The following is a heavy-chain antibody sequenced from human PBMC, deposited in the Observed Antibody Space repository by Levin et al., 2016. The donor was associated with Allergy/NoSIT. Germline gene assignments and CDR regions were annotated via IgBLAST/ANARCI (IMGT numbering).Heavy chain of an antibody. J-gene: IGHJ6*03. V-gene: IGHV4-59*08. D-gene: IGHD2-2*01. CDR2: MYYSGKT. Sequence: SETLSLTCTVSGGSISSYYWIWIRQPPGKGLEWIGYMYYSGKTHYNPSLTSRVTLSVDTSKNQFSLKLNSVTAADTAVYYCARLVIPAAMGYYNFYYMDVWGKGTTVTVFS. CDR3: ARLVIPAAMGYYNFYYMDV. CDR1: GGSISSYY.